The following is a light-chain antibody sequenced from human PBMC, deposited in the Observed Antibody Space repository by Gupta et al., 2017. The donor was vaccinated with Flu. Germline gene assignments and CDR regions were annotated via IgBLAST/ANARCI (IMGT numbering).Light chain of an antibody. V-gene: IGKV3-20*01. CDR2: GAS. J-gene: IGKJ1*01. Sequence: ELVLTPSPGTTSLSPGERATLSCRANKSVSSRYLAWYQQKPGQAPRLLIYGASSRATGIPARVSGSGTESDFTLTIIRPEPEDFALYYCQQYGSSIWTFGQGTKVEIK. CDR1: KSVSSRY. CDR3: QQYGSSIWT.